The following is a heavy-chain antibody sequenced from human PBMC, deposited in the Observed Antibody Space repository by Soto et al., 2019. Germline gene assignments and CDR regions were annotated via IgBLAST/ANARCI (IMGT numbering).Heavy chain of an antibody. CDR2: ISYDGSNK. J-gene: IGHJ3*02. D-gene: IGHD2-21*02. V-gene: IGHV3-30-3*01. CDR3: ARAQPYCGGDCPRAAFDI. CDR1: GFTFSSYA. Sequence: QVQLVESGGGVVQPGRSLRLSCAASGFTFSSYAMHWVRQAPGKGLEWVAVISYDGSNKYYADSVKGRFTISRDNSKNMLYLQMNSLRAEDTAVYYCARAQPYCGGDCPRAAFDIWGQGTMVTVSS.